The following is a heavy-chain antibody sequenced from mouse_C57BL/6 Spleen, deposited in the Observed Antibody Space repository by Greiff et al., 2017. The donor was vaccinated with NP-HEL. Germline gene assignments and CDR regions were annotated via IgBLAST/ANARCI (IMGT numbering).Heavy chain of an antibody. V-gene: IGHV1-76*01. D-gene: IGHD4-1*01. Sequence: QVHVKQSGAELVRPGASVKLSCKASGYTFTDYYINWVKQRPGQGLEWIARIYPGSGNTYYNEKFKGKATLTAEKSSSTAYMQLSSLTSEDSAVYFCARSLGRDYYAMDYWGQGTSVTVSS. CDR2: IYPGSGNT. CDR3: ARSLGRDYYAMDY. CDR1: GYTFTDYY. J-gene: IGHJ4*01.